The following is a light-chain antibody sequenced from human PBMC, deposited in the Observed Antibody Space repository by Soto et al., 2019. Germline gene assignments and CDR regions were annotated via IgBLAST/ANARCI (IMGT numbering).Light chain of an antibody. Sequence: QSVLTQPASVSGSPGQSITSSCTGTSSDFGGYNYVSWYQRHPGKAPKLIIYEVSNRPTGVSNRFSGSKSGHTASLTISGLQSEDEADYFCTSYTSSSTLDVFGTGTKVTVL. CDR1: SSDFGGYNY. CDR2: EVS. CDR3: TSYTSSSTLDV. J-gene: IGLJ1*01. V-gene: IGLV2-14*01.